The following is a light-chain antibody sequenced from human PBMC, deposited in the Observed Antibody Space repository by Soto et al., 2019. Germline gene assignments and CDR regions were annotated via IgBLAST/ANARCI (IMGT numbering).Light chain of an antibody. CDR1: QSVSSSY. CDR2: GAS. CDR3: QQYGSSPPRT. J-gene: IGKJ1*01. Sequence: EIVVTQSPGTLSLSPGEGATLSCRASQSVSSSYLAWYQQKPGQAPRLLIYGASTRATDVPDRFSGSGSGADFTLSISRLEPEDFAVYYCQQYGSSPPRTFGQGTKVDIK. V-gene: IGKV3-20*01.